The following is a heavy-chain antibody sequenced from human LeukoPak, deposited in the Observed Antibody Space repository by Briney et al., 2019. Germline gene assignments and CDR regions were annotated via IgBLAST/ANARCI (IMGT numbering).Heavy chain of an antibody. CDR2: INHSGYT. CDR3: ARGYCSGDSCSSYGY. J-gene: IGHJ4*02. D-gene: IGHD2-15*01. V-gene: IGHV4-34*01. CDR1: GGXFSGFD. Sequence: PSETLSLTCAVYGGXFSGFDWTWIRQPPGKGLEWIREINHSGYTNYNPSLKSRVTLSVDMSKNRFSLKLTSVTAADTAVYYCARGYCSGDSCSSYGYWGQGTLVTVSS.